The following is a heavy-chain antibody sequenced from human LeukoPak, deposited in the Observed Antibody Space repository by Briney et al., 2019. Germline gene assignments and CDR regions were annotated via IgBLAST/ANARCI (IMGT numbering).Heavy chain of an antibody. CDR1: GFTVSSNY. J-gene: IGHJ4*02. D-gene: IGHD6-19*01. Sequence: GGSLRLSCAASGFTVSSNYMSWVRQVPGKGLEWVANIKQDGSERNYVDSVKGRFTISRDNAKSSLYLQMNSLRVEDTAVYYCARDKVAGSMAGSNFDYWGQGTLVTVSS. CDR2: IKQDGSER. V-gene: IGHV3-7*01. CDR3: ARDKVAGSMAGSNFDY.